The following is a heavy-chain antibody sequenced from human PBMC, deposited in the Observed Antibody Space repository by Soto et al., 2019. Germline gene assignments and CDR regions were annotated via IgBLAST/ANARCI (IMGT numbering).Heavy chain of an antibody. CDR2: MNPNTGNA. CDR1: GYTFSTYD. D-gene: IGHD6-25*01. Sequence: QVQLVQSGAEVKKPGASVIVSCKASGYTFSTYDINWVRQATGQGLEWMGWMNPNTGNAGYAQKLQGRVTVTRNTSISTFYMELTSLTSEDTAVYFCARRKERSGPNYFDLWGQGSLVTVSS. V-gene: IGHV1-8*02. J-gene: IGHJ4*02. CDR3: ARRKERSGPNYFDL.